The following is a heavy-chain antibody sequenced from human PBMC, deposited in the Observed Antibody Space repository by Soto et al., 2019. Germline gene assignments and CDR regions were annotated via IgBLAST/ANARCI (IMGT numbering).Heavy chain of an antibody. D-gene: IGHD3-3*02. V-gene: IGHV3-33*01. CDR3: ARERALAGDAFDI. CDR2: IWYDGSNK. CDR1: GFTFSSCG. J-gene: IGHJ3*02. Sequence: LRLSCAASGFTFSSCGMHWVRQAPGKGLEWVAVIWYDGSNKYYADSVKGRFTISRDNSKNTLYLQMNSLRAEDTAVYYCARERALAGDAFDIWGQGTMVTVSS.